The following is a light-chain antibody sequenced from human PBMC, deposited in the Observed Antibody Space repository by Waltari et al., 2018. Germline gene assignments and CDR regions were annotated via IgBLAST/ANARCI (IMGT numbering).Light chain of an antibody. CDR1: QSIRRF. V-gene: IGKV3-20*01. Sequence: EIVLTQSPGTLSLSPGERATLSCRASQSIRRFLAWYQQKPGQAPRLLIYDASSRATGIPERCSGSGFGTDFSLTISRLEPEDFAVYYCQKYGSLPATFGQGTKVEIK. CDR3: QKYGSLPAT. CDR2: DAS. J-gene: IGKJ1*01.